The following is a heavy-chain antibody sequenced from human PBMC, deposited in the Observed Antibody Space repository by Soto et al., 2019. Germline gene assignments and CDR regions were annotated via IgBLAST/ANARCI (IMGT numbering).Heavy chain of an antibody. CDR3: ARDFSGPMDY. V-gene: IGHV1-46*01. J-gene: IGHJ4*02. CDR2: IYPSGGST. CDR1: GYTFTNYY. D-gene: IGHD3-10*01. Sequence: ASVKVSCKASGYTFTNYYMHWVRQAPGQGLEWMGIIYPSGGSTRNAQKFQGRVTMTKDTSTSTVYMELSSLRSEDTAVYYCARDFSGPMDYWGRGTLVTVSS.